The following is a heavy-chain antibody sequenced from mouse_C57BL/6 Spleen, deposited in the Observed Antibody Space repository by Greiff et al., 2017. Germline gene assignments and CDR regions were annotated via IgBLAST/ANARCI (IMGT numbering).Heavy chain of an antibody. V-gene: IGHV1-5*01. D-gene: IGHD1-1*01. CDR1: GYTFTSYW. CDR2: IYPGNSDT. Sequence: VQLQQSGTVLARPGASVKMSCKTSGYTFTSYWMHWVKQRPGQGLEWIGAIYPGNSDTSYNQKFKGTAKLTAVTSASTAYMELSSLTNEDSAGYYCTRLITTVVAKDYWGQGTTLTVSS. CDR3: TRLITTVVAKDY. J-gene: IGHJ2*01.